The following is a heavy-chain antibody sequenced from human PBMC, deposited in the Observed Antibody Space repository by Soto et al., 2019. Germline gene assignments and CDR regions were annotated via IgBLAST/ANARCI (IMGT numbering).Heavy chain of an antibody. D-gene: IGHD1-26*01. V-gene: IGHV6-1*01. CDR2: TYYRSKWYN. CDR3: ARVSGKVCATMYYGMDV. Sequence: SQTLSLTCAISGDSVSSNSAAWNWIRQSPSRGLEWLGRTYYRSKWYNDYAVSVKSRLTINPDTSKNQFSLQLNSVTPEDTAVYYCARVSGKVCATMYYGMDVWGQGTTVTVSS. CDR1: GDSVSSNSAA. J-gene: IGHJ6*02.